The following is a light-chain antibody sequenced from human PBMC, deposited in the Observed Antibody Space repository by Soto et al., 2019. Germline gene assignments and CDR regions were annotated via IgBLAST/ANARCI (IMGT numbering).Light chain of an antibody. J-gene: IGLJ1*01. CDR2: EVN. CDR3: SSHGGNSPYV. CDR1: TGDIGNYNF. Sequence: QSALTQPPSASGSPGQSVVISCTGTTGDIGNYNFVSWYQQHPGKAPKLLIFEVNKRPSGVPDRFSGSKSGNTASLTVSGLQAEDEADYYCSSHGGNSPYVFGTGTKLTVL. V-gene: IGLV2-8*01.